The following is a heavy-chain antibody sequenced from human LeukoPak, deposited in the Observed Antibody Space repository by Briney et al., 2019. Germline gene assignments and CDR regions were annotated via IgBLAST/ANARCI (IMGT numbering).Heavy chain of an antibody. CDR3: ARNVGSGFDY. CDR1: GFTFTGYY. Sequence: ASVEVSCKASGFTFTGYYIHWVRQAPGQGLEYLGIINPSGGSTHYAQEFQDRVTMTRDTSTSTVYMELSSLRSEDTAMYYCARNVGSGFDYWGQGTLVTVSS. J-gene: IGHJ4*02. D-gene: IGHD1-26*01. CDR2: INPSGGST. V-gene: IGHV1-46*01.